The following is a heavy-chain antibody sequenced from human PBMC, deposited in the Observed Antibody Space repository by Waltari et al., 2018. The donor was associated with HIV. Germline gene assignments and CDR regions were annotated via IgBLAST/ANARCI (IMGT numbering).Heavy chain of an antibody. V-gene: IGHV4-4*07. Sequence: QVQLQESGPGLVKPSETLSLTCIVSGGSINNYYWNWIRQPAGKGLEGLGRSNASGGTNYNTSLKSRVTMSVDTSKNQFSLKLTSVTAADTAVYFCARETSGPTWRLFDSWGQGTLVTFSS. CDR1: GGSINNYY. CDR2: SNASGGT. D-gene: IGHD1-26*01. CDR3: ARETSGPTWRLFDS. J-gene: IGHJ4*02.